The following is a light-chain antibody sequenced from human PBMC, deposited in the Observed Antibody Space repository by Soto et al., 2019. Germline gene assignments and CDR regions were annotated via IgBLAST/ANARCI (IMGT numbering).Light chain of an antibody. CDR2: DVS. J-gene: IGLJ3*02. V-gene: IGLV2-11*01. CDR3: CSSSGVTTWI. CDR1: SSDVGGYNY. Sequence: QSVLTQPRSVSGSPGQSVTISCTGTSSDVGGYNYVSWYQQHPGKAPKLMIYDVSKRPSGVPDRFSGSKSGNTASLTISGLQADDEADYYCCSSSGVTTWIFGGGTQLTVL.